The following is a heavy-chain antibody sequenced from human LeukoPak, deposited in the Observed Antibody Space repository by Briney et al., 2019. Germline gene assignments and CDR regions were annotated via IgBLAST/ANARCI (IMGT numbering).Heavy chain of an antibody. CDR2: IYTSGST. V-gene: IGHV4-61*02. CDR1: GGSISSGSYY. CDR3: ARQRCSSTSCYGDY. D-gene: IGHD2-2*01. J-gene: IGHJ4*02. Sequence: PSETLSLTCAVSGGSISSGSYYWSWIRQPAGKGLEWIGRIYTSGSTNYNPSLKSRVTMSVDTSKNQFSLKLSSVTAADTAVYYCARQRCSSTSCYGDYWGQGTLVTVSS.